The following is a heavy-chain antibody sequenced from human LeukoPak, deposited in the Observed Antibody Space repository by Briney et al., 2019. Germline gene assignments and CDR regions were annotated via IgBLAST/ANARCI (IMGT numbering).Heavy chain of an antibody. V-gene: IGHV3-7*01. J-gene: IGHJ4*02. D-gene: IGHD2-2*01. CDR1: GFTFTKYW. Sequence: GGSLRLSCAASGFTFTKYWMTWVRQAPGKGLEWVGNIKQDGSDKNYMDSVKGRFTTSRDNTKNSLYLQMNSLRAEDTAVYYCARDQYCSSTSCYPNGDYWGQGTLVTVSS. CDR2: IKQDGSDK. CDR3: ARDQYCSSTSCYPNGDY.